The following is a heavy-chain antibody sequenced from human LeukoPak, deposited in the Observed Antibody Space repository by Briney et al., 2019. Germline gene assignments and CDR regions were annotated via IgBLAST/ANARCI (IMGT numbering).Heavy chain of an antibody. CDR2: INHSGST. CDR3: ARDALLGVRDYYFDY. Sequence: SETLSLTCAVYGGSFSGYYWSWIRQPPGKGLEWIGEINHSGSTNYNPSLKSRVTISVDTSKNQFSLKLSSVTAADTAVYYCARDALLGVRDYYFDYWGQGTLVTVSS. CDR1: GGSFSGYY. J-gene: IGHJ4*02. V-gene: IGHV4-34*01. D-gene: IGHD2-21*01.